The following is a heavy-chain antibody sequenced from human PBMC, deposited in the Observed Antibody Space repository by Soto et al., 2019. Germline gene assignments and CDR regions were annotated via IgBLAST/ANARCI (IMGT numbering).Heavy chain of an antibody. CDR2: IKYNGDS. Sequence: QVQFQESGPGLVKPSETLSLTCTVSGGSISNYYCSWFRQPPGKGLEWIGYIKYNGDSAYNCSLKRRVTMSVDTSKTQFSLLLESVTATDTAVYYCARHGFGSLHGPVDVWGQGTTVIVSS. J-gene: IGHJ6*01. V-gene: IGHV4-59*08. CDR1: GGSISNYY. D-gene: IGHD1-26*01. CDR3: ARHGFGSLHGPVDV.